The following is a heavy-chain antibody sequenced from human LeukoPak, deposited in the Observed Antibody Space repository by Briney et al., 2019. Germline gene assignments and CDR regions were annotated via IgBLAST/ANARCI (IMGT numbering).Heavy chain of an antibody. D-gene: IGHD3-9*01. J-gene: IGHJ4*02. CDR2: IYPGDSDT. Sequence: GESLKISCQGSGYTFTSYWIGWVRQMPGKGLEWMGIIYPGDSDTRYSPSFQGQVTISADKSISTAYLQWSSLKASDTAMYYCARGPTQLLIQTRYFDYWGQGTLVTVSS. V-gene: IGHV5-51*01. CDR1: GYTFTSYW. CDR3: ARGPTQLLIQTRYFDY.